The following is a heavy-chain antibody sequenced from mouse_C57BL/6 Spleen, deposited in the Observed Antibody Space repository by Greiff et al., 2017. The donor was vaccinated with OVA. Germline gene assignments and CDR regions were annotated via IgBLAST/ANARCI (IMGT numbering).Heavy chain of an antibody. CDR3: ARAKSMNYYGWYFDV. J-gene: IGHJ1*03. CDR2: INYDGSST. Sequence: EVQLVESEGGLVQPGSSMKLSCTASGFTFSDYYMAWVRQVPGKGLEWVANINYDGSSTYYMDSLKSRFIISRDKAKNILYLQMSSLKSEDTATYYCARAKSMNYYGWYFDVWGTGTTVTVSS. CDR1: GFTFSDYY. D-gene: IGHD1-1*01. V-gene: IGHV5-16*01.